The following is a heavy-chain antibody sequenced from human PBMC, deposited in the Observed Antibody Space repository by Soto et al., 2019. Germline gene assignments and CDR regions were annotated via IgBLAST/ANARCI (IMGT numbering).Heavy chain of an antibody. V-gene: IGHV3-43*01. D-gene: IGHD3-22*01. J-gene: IGHJ4*02. Sequence: EVQLVESGGIVVQPGGSLRLSCSASGFTFEDYTMNWVRQAPGKGLEWVSVISWDGGSTFYADSVKGRFTISRDNSKNSLYLQMNSLRTEDTAWYYCAKDMWGNYYDSSLDYWGPGTLVTVSS. CDR1: GFTFEDYT. CDR3: AKDMWGNYYDSSLDY. CDR2: ISWDGGST.